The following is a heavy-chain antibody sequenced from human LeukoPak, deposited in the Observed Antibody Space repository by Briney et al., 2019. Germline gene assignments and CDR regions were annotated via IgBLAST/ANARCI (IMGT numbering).Heavy chain of an antibody. CDR2: IIPIFGTA. J-gene: IGHJ6*02. CDR1: GGTFSSYA. D-gene: IGHD5-18*01. CDR3: ARRAIVVDTAMNYYYYYGMDV. V-gene: IGHV1-69*13. Sequence: ASVNVSCKASGGTFSSYAISWVRQAPGQGLEWMGGIIPIFGTANYAQKFQGRVTITADESTSTAYMELSSLRSEDTAVYYCARRAIVVDTAMNYYYYYGMDVWGQGTTVTVSS.